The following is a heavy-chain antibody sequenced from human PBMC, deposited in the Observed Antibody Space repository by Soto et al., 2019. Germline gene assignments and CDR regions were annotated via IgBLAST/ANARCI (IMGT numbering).Heavy chain of an antibody. CDR3: ARHKYDFWSGYYDNNWFDP. CDR1: GGSISSSSYY. Sequence: QLQLQESGPGLVKPSETLSLTCTVSGGSISSSSYYWGWIRQPPGKGLEWIGSIYYSGSTYYNPSLKSRVTISVDTSKNQFSLKLSSVTAADTAVYYCARHKYDFWSGYYDNNWFDPWGQGTLVTVSS. J-gene: IGHJ5*02. CDR2: IYYSGST. D-gene: IGHD3-3*01. V-gene: IGHV4-39*01.